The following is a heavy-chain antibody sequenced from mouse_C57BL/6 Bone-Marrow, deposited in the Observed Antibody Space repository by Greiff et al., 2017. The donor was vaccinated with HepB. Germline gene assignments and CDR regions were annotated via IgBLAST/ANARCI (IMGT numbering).Heavy chain of an antibody. CDR2: IYPGSGST. J-gene: IGHJ3*01. CDR3: ARGDFFAY. V-gene: IGHV1-55*01. Sequence: VQLQQPGAELVKPGASVKLSCKASGYTFTSYWMQWVKQRPGQGLEWIGDIYPGSGSTNYNEKFKSKATLTVDTSSSTAYMQLNSLTSEDSAVYYCARGDFFAYWGQGTLVTVSA. CDR1: GYTFTSYW.